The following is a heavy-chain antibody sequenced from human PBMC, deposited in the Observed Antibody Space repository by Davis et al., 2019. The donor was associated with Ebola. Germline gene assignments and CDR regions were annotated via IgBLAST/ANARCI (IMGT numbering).Heavy chain of an antibody. D-gene: IGHD3-22*01. CDR2: IHYLGNT. V-gene: IGHV4-59*02. CDR3: ARDLRYYYDSSGYHTNWYFDL. Sequence: ESLKISCAASGFIVSDKYMSWVRQAPGKGLEWIGNIHYLGNTNYNPSLKSRVTMSVDTSKNQFSLKLSSLTAADTAVYYCARDLRYYYDSSGYHTNWYFDLWGRGTLVTVSS. CDR1: GFIVSDKY. J-gene: IGHJ2*01.